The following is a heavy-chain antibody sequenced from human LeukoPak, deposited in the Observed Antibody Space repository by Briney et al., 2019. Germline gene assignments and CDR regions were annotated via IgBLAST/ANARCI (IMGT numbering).Heavy chain of an antibody. D-gene: IGHD3-3*01. V-gene: IGHV3-23*01. CDR3: AKALERITIFGVVIKYYFDY. J-gene: IGHJ4*02. Sequence: HPGGSLRLSCAASGFTFSSYAMSWVRQAPGKGLEWVSAISGSGGSTYYADSVKGRFTISRDNSKNTLYPQMNSLRAEDTAVYYCAKALERITIFGVVIKYYFDYWGQGTLVTVSS. CDR1: GFTFSSYA. CDR2: ISGSGGST.